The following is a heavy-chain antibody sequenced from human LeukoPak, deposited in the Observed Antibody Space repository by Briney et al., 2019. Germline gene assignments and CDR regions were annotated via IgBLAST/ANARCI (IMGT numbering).Heavy chain of an antibody. CDR2: VDHTGST. CDR3: ARGRVSSSTWYSTYYYFFYMDF. V-gene: IGHV4-59*01. Sequence: SETLSLSCTVSDDSITMYYWTWIRQPPGKGLEWIGYVDHTGSTKFNPSLNGRVSISRDTSNNFFSLRLRSVTAADTAVYFCARGRVSSSTWYSTYYYFFYMDFWGKGTTVTVSS. J-gene: IGHJ6*03. D-gene: IGHD4-11*01. CDR1: DDSITMYY.